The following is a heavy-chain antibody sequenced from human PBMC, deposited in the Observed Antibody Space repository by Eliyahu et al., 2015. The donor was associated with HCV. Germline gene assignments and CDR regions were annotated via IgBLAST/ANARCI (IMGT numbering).Heavy chain of an antibody. CDR3: AKPMGNWAYDY. Sequence: QVHLVESGGGVVQPGMSLRLSCAASGFTFSSYAMHWARQAPGKGLGGVGIIWSNGNTKFYADSVKGRFTISRDNSKSTLFLQMDSLSAEDTAVYYCAKPMGNWAYDYWGQGTLVTVSS. CDR1: GFTFSSYA. CDR2: IWSNGNTK. J-gene: IGHJ4*02. D-gene: IGHD7-27*01. V-gene: IGHV3-33*06.